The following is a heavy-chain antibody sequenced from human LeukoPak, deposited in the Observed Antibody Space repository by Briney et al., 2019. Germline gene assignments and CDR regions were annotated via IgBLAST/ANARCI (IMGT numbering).Heavy chain of an antibody. CDR1: GGTFSSYA. V-gene: IGHV1-69*05. D-gene: IGHD4-17*01. Sequence: SVKVSCKASGGTFSSYAISWVRQAPGQGLEWMGRIIPVFGTANYAQKFQGRVTITTDESTSTAYMELSSLRSEDTAVYYCARGYGDYDHPNFDYWGQGTLVTVSS. J-gene: IGHJ4*02. CDR3: ARGYGDYDHPNFDY. CDR2: IIPVFGTA.